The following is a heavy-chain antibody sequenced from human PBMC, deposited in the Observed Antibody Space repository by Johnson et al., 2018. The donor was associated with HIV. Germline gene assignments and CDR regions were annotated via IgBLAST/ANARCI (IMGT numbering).Heavy chain of an antibody. V-gene: IGHV3-20*04. CDR2: INWNGGST. J-gene: IGHJ3*02. Sequence: VQLVESGGGVVQPGRSLRLSCAVSGFTFSSYGMHWVRRAPGKGLEWVSGINWNGGSTGYADSVKGRFTISRDNAKNSLYLQMNKLRAEDTAVYFCASQVRGLRLGVDAFDIWGQGTMVTVSS. D-gene: IGHD3-16*01. CDR1: GFTFSSYG. CDR3: ASQVRGLRLGVDAFDI.